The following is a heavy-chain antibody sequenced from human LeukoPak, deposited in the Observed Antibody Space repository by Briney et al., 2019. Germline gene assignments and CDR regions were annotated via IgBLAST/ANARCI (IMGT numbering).Heavy chain of an antibody. J-gene: IGHJ3*02. Sequence: PSETLSLTCTFSGGSLSSYYWSWIRQPPGKGLEWIGYIYYSGSTNYNPSLKSQVTISVDTSKNQFSLKLSSVTAADTAVYYCASLKNYYDSSGYLVTDAFDIWGQGTMVTVSS. V-gene: IGHV4-59*01. CDR1: GGSLSSYY. CDR3: ASLKNYYDSSGYLVTDAFDI. D-gene: IGHD3-22*01. CDR2: IYYSGST.